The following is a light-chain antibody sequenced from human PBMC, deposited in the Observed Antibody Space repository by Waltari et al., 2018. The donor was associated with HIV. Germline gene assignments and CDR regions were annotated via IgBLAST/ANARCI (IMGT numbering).Light chain of an antibody. J-gene: IGLJ3*02. CDR3: AAWDDSLHGVV. V-gene: IGLV1-36*01. CDR2: YNQ. CDR1: SSNIGNNA. Sequence: QSVLTQPPSVSEAPRQRVTISCSGSSSNIGNNAVNWYQQLPGKAPKLLIYYNQLQSSGVSDRFSGAKSGTSASLAISGLQSEDEADYYCAAWDDSLHGVVFGGGTKLTVL.